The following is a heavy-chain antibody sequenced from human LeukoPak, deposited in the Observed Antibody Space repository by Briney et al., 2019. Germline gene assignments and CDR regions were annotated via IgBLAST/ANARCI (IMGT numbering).Heavy chain of an antibody. CDR3: ARVGSRSSSPFDY. J-gene: IGHJ4*02. CDR2: INPNSGGT. D-gene: IGHD6-13*01. Sequence: ASVKVSCKASGYTFTSYDINWVRQAPGQGLEWMGWINPNSGGTNYAQKFQGRVTMTRDTSISTAYMELSRLRSDDTAVYYCARVGSRSSSPFDYWGQGTLVTVSS. V-gene: IGHV1-2*02. CDR1: GYTFTSYD.